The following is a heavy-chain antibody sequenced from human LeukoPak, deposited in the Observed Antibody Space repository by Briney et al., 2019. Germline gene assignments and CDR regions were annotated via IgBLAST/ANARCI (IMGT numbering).Heavy chain of an antibody. CDR3: ARDSSYNYGSGSYYGWFDP. CDR2: IHVDANEI. D-gene: IGHD3-10*01. CDR1: GFTFSDEG. V-gene: IGHV3-30*02. J-gene: IGHJ5*02. Sequence: PGGSLRLSCAASGFTFSDEGMHWVRQAPGKGLEWVSFIHVDANEIYYADSVKGRFTISRDSSRNTLHLQMNSLRPDDTAVYYCARDSSYNYGSGSYYGWFDPWGQGTLVTVSS.